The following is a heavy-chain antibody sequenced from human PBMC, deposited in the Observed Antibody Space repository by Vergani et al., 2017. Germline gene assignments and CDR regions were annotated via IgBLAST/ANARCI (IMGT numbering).Heavy chain of an antibody. V-gene: IGHV3-9*02. D-gene: IGHD3-10*01. CDR3: AKDLGTSAGGGWFDP. J-gene: IGHJ5*02. Sequence: EVQLEESGGGLVLPGRSLRLSCVASGFTSAGYALHWVRQAPGKGLEWVSGISWNSNSIGYADSVKGRFTISRDNAKNSLYLQMNSLRAEDTAFYYCAKDLGTSAGGGWFDPWGQGTLVTVSS. CDR1: GFTSAGYA. CDR2: ISWNSNSI.